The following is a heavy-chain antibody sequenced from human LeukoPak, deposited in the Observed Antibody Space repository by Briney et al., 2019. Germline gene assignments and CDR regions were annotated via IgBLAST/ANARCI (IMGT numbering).Heavy chain of an antibody. Sequence: GGSLRLSCAASGFTFSSYSMNWVLQAPGKGLEWVSSISSSSYIYYADSVKGRFTISRDNAKNSLYLQMNSLRAEDTAVYYCARGRITMVQGVIITSYYFDYWGQGTLVTVSS. J-gene: IGHJ4*02. D-gene: IGHD3-10*01. CDR1: GFTFSSYS. V-gene: IGHV3-21*01. CDR3: ARGRITMVQGVIITSYYFDY. CDR2: ISSSSYI.